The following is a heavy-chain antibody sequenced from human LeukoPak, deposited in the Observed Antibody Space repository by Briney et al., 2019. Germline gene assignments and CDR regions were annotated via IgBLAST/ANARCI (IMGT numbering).Heavy chain of an antibody. J-gene: IGHJ4*02. Sequence: SETLSLTCTVSGGSISSYYWGWIRQPPGRGLEWLGSLYHSVNTNYNPSLKSRASISVDTSKNQLSLRLTSVTAADTAVYYCAATLKWLAFDYWGQGILVTVSS. CDR3: AATLKWLAFDY. CDR2: LYHSVNT. D-gene: IGHD3-3*01. CDR1: GGSISSYY. V-gene: IGHV4-59*01.